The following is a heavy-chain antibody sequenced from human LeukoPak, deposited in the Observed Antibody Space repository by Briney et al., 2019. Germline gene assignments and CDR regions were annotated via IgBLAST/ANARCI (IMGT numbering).Heavy chain of an antibody. CDR3: ARAGYSYGDAFDI. J-gene: IGHJ3*02. CDR2: ISAYNGDT. V-gene: IGHV1-18*01. Sequence: ASVKVSCKASGGTFSSYAISWVRQAPGQGLEWMGWISAYNGDTNYAQKLQGRVTMTTDTSTSTAYMELRSLRSDDTAVYYCARAGYSYGDAFDIWGQGTMVTVSS. D-gene: IGHD5-18*01. CDR1: GGTFSSYA.